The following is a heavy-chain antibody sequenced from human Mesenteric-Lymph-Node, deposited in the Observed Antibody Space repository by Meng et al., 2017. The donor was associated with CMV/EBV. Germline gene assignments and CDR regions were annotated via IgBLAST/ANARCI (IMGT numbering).Heavy chain of an antibody. CDR3: ARGRVQWLRDCGDAFDI. CDR1: GGTFSSYA. Sequence: SVKVSCKASGGTFSSYAISWVRQAPGQGLEWMGGIIPIFGTANYAQKFQGRVTITTDESTSTAYMELSSLRSEDTAVYYCARGRVQWLRDCGDAFDIWGQGTMVTVSS. V-gene: IGHV1-69*05. CDR2: IIPIFGTA. D-gene: IGHD5-12*01. J-gene: IGHJ3*02.